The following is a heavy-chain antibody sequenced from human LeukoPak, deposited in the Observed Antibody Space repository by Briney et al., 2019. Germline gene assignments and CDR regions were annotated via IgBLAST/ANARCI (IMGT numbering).Heavy chain of an antibody. V-gene: IGHV5-10-1*01. D-gene: IGHD3-9*01. J-gene: IGHJ4*02. Sequence: GESLRISCKGSGYSFTSYWISWVRQMPGKGLEWMGRIDPSDSYANYSPSFQGHVTISADKSISTAYLQWNSLEASDTAMYYCARPDYFASHDWGQGTLVTVST. CDR3: ARPDYFASHD. CDR1: GYSFTSYW. CDR2: IDPSDSYA.